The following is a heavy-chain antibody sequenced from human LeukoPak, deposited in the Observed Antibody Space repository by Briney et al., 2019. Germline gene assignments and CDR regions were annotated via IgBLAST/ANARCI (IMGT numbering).Heavy chain of an antibody. Sequence: SETLSLTCTVSGGSISSYYWSWIRQSPGKGLEWIGYIYFSGSTNYNPSLKRRVTMSVVTSKNQFSLRLTSVTAADTATYYCARVGGSNFYNYGMDVWGQGTTVIVSS. CDR2: IYFSGST. D-gene: IGHD4-11*01. CDR3: ARVGGSNFYNYGMDV. V-gene: IGHV4-59*01. J-gene: IGHJ6*02. CDR1: GGSISSYY.